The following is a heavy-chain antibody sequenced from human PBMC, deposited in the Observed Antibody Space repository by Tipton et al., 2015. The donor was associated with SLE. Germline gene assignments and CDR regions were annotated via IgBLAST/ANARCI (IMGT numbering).Heavy chain of an antibody. CDR1: GGSISNSSFY. CDR3: ARHAGGLRRSFDD. J-gene: IGHJ4*02. D-gene: IGHD5/OR15-5a*01. Sequence: TLSLTCTVSGGSISNSSFYWGWIRQPPGKGLEWIGSMYYIGNTYDNPSLKSRVTISLETSKNQLSLKLSSVTAADTAIYYCARHAGGLRRSFDDWGQGTLVSVSS. CDR2: MYYIGNT. V-gene: IGHV4-39*07.